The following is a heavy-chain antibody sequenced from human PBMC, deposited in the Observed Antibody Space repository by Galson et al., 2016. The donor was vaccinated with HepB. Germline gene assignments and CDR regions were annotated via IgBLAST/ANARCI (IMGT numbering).Heavy chain of an antibody. Sequence: SLRLSCAASGFTFSYYAIHWVRQAPGKGLEWVAVISYDGSNKYYADSVKGRFTISRDNSKNMLYLQMNSLRAEDTAAYYCARSVWRWRGMDVWGQGTTVTVSS. J-gene: IGHJ6*02. V-gene: IGHV3-30*04. CDR1: GFTFSYYA. CDR3: ARSVWRWRGMDV. CDR2: ISYDGSNK. D-gene: IGHD2-21*01.